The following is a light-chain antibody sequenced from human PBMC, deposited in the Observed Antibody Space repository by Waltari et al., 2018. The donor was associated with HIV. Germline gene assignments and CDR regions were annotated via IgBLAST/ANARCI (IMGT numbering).Light chain of an antibody. CDR2: NYN. J-gene: IGLJ2*01. V-gene: IGLV3-10*01. Sequence: SYELTQPPSVSVSPGQTARITCSGDGLPDKYIYWYQQRSGQDLRWIVYNYNKRPPGIPEVFSASSSGTMAILSRSGAQVEDEADYYCYSTNGSGNFFGGGTKRTVL. CDR3: YSTNGSGNF. CDR1: GLPDKY.